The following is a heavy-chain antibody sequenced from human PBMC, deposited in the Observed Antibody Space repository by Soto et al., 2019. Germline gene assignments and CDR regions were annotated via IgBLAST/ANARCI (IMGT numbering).Heavy chain of an antibody. CDR2: IYYSGST. J-gene: IGHJ6*02. CDR1: GGSISSSSYY. D-gene: IGHD6-6*01. CDR3: AIGWYSSSPYYYYYGMDV. Sequence: PSETLSLTCTVSGGSISSSSYYWGWIRQPPGKGLEWIGSIYYSGSTYYNPSLKSRVTISVDTSKNQFSLKLSSVTAADTAVYYCAIGWYSSSPYYYYYGMDVWGQGTTVTVSS. V-gene: IGHV4-39*01.